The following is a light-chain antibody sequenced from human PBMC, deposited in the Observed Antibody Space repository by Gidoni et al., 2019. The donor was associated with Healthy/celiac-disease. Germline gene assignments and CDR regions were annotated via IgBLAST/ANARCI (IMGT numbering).Light chain of an antibody. J-gene: IGKJ4*01. Sequence: DIQITQSPSSLSASVGDRVTITCQASQDISKYLNWYQQKPGKAPKLLIYDASNLETGVPSMFSGSGSGTDFTFTISSLQPEDFATYYCQQYDNLPLTFXGXTKVEIK. CDR3: QQYDNLPLT. CDR1: QDISKY. CDR2: DAS. V-gene: IGKV1-33*01.